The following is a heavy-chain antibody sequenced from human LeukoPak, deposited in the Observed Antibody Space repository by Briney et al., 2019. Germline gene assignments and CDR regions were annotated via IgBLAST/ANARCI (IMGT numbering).Heavy chain of an antibody. J-gene: IGHJ6*02. CDR1: GFSFSASA. CDR2: TRSKSNGYAT. Sequence: PGGSLRLSCAASGFSFSASAMHWVRQASGKGLEWVGRTRSKSNGYATAYVASVKGRFTISRDDSKNTAYLQMDSLKTEDTAVYYCAGYVSGSYHYGMDVWGQGTTVTVSS. CDR3: AGYVSGSYHYGMDV. V-gene: IGHV3-73*01. D-gene: IGHD3-16*02.